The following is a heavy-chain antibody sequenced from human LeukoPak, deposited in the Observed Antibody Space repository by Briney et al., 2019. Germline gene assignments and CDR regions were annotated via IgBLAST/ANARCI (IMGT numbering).Heavy chain of an antibody. Sequence: GGSLRLSCAASGFTFSSYDMSWVRQAPGKGLVWVSRINTDGSTTNYADSVRGRFTISRDNAKNTVYLQMNSLRAEDTAVYFCARSMDYWGQGTLVTVSS. CDR3: ARSMDY. CDR2: INTDGSTT. J-gene: IGHJ4*02. CDR1: GFTFSSYD. V-gene: IGHV3-74*01.